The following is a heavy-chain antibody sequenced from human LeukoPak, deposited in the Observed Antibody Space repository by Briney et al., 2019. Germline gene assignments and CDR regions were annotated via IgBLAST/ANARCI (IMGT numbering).Heavy chain of an antibody. D-gene: IGHD6-19*01. J-gene: IGHJ5*02. CDR3: ARQDSSGWYLSWFDP. CDR2: IYYSGST. Sequence: PSETLSLTCTVSGGSISSSYYWGWIRQPPGKGLEWIGSIYYSGSTYYNPSLKSRVTISVDTSKNQFSLKLSSVTAADTAVYYCARQDSSGWYLSWFDPWGQGTLVTVSS. CDR1: GGSISSSYY. V-gene: IGHV4-39*01.